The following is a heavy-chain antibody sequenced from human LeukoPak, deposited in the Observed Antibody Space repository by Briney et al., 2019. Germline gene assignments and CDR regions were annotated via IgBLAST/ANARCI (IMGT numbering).Heavy chain of an antibody. V-gene: IGHV3-23*01. CDR3: ARDPGIAAAGTYYYYGMDV. D-gene: IGHD6-13*01. J-gene: IGHJ6*02. Sequence: GVLRLSCVASGFTFSNYAMSWVRRAPGKGLEWVSAISGNGDSTNSADSVKGRFTISRDNSKNTLYLQMNSLRAEDTAVYYCARDPGIAAAGTYYYYGMDVWGQGTTVTVSS. CDR1: GFTFSNYA. CDR2: ISGNGDST.